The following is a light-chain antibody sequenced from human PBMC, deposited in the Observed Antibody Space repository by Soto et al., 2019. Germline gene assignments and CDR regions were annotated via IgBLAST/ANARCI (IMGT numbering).Light chain of an antibody. CDR1: QSIRTY. Sequence: DSQMIRSPSSLSSSVGDRVTIICRGSQSIRTYLNWYQQKAGLAPKLLIYAASSLQSGVPSRFSGSGSGTDFTLTISSLQPEDFATYYCQQTYSTPPSFGQGAEVDI. CDR2: AAS. J-gene: IGKJ1*01. V-gene: IGKV1-39*01. CDR3: QQTYSTPPS.